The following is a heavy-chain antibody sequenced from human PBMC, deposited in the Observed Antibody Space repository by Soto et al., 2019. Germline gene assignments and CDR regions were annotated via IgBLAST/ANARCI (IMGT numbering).Heavy chain of an antibody. CDR1: GGTFSSYA. CDR3: ARAGFSRTYYYYYGMDV. D-gene: IGHD5-12*01. J-gene: IGHJ6*02. CDR2: IIPIFGTA. V-gene: IGHV1-69*01. Sequence: QVQLVQSGAEVKKPGSSVKVSCKASGGTFSSYAISWVRQAPGQGLEWMGGIIPIFGTANYAQEFQGRVTITADESTSTAYLALSSLRSADTAMYYCARAGFSRTYYYYYGMDVWGQGTTVTVSS.